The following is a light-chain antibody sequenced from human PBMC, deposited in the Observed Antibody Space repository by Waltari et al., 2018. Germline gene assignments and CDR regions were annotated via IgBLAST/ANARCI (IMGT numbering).Light chain of an antibody. Sequence: IVFTQSPGTLSLSPGERATLSCRASQSVSSSYLAWYQQKPGQPPRLLIYGASSRATGVPDRFSGSGSGTDFTLTISRLEPEDFAVYYCQQSGSSRYTFGQGTKLEIK. CDR2: GAS. CDR1: QSVSSSY. V-gene: IGKV3-20*01. J-gene: IGKJ2*01. CDR3: QQSGSSRYT.